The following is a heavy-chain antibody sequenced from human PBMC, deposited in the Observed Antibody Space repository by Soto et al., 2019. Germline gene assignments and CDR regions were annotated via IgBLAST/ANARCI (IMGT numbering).Heavy chain of an antibody. V-gene: IGHV3-23*01. CDR1: GFTFNNFL. D-gene: IGHD3-9*01. CDR2: ISGRGGTI. Sequence: GVLRLSCFASGFTFNNFLMSWVRQAPGKGLEWVSGISGRGGTISYADSVKGRFTISRDNSKNTLYLQMNSLRAEDTAIYYCAKADDILTGYAFDPWGPGTLVT. J-gene: IGHJ5*02. CDR3: AKADDILTGYAFDP.